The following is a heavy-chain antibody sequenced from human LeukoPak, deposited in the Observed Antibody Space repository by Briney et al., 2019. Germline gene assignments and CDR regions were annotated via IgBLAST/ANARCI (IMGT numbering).Heavy chain of an antibody. CDR2: INPSGAST. J-gene: IGHJ4*02. V-gene: IGHV1-46*01. CDR3: PTRNAMDYDFWSGPTDH. Sequence: ASVKVSCKASEYTFTSYYMHWVRQAPGQGLEWMGIINPSGASTNYAQKFQGRVTMTRDTSTSTVYMELSSLRSEDTPGYYCPTRNAMDYDFWSGPTDHGGQGPRVTVHS. D-gene: IGHD3-3*01. CDR1: EYTFTSYY.